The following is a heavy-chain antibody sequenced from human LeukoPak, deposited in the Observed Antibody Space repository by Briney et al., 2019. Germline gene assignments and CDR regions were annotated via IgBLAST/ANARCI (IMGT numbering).Heavy chain of an antibody. V-gene: IGHV3-13*04. D-gene: IGHD3-10*01. CDR3: ARDRDSYGMDV. CDR2: ISAAGKT. Sequence: GGSLRLSCAASGFTFSTYELHWVRQATGKGLEWVSTISAAGKTYYPGSVKGRFTVSRENARNSLFLQMNSMRAEDTAMYYCARDRDSYGMDVWGQGTTVTVSS. CDR1: GFTFSTYE. J-gene: IGHJ6*02.